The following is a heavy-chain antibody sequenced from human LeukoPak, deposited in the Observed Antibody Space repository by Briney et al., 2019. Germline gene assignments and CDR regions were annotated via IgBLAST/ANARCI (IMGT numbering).Heavy chain of an antibody. CDR2: INSDGSST. CDR1: GFTFSSYW. V-gene: IGHV3-74*01. CDR3: ASSSYGSGSYSPFGY. D-gene: IGHD3-10*01. J-gene: IGHJ4*02. Sequence: GGSLRLSCAASGFTFSSYWMHWVRQAPGKGLVWVSRINSDGSSTSYADSVKGRFTISRDNAKNTLYLQMNSLRAEDTAVYYCASSSYGSGSYSPFGYWGQGTLVTVSS.